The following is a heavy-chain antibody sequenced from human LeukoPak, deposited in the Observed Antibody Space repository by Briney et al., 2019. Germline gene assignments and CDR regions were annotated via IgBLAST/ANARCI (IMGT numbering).Heavy chain of an antibody. CDR3: ARASRVHCSGGSCNGIDFEY. CDR2: INPSGTST. Sequence: ASVKVSCKASGYTFTSYYMHWVRQAPGQGLEWMGIINPSGTSTTYAQKSQGRVTMTRDTSTSTVYMELSSLRSEDTAVYYCARASRVHCSGGSCNGIDFEYWGQGTLVTVSS. J-gene: IGHJ4*02. CDR1: GYTFTSYY. D-gene: IGHD2-15*01. V-gene: IGHV1-46*01.